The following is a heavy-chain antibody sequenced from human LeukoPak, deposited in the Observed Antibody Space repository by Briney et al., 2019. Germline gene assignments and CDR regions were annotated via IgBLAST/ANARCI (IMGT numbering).Heavy chain of an antibody. CDR2: IRYDGSNR. V-gene: IGHV3-30*02. CDR3: AKDEVVPGYYYTDV. D-gene: IGHD2-2*01. Sequence: GGSLRLSCAASGFTFSNFGMHWVRQAPGKGLEWVAFIRYDGSNRYYADSVKGRFTISRDNSKNTLFLQMNSLRPEDTAVYYCAKDEVVPGYYYTDVWGRGTTVTISS. CDR1: GFTFSNFG. J-gene: IGHJ6*03.